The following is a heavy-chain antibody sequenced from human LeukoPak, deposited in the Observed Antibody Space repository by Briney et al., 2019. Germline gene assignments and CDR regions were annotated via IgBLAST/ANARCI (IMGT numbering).Heavy chain of an antibody. J-gene: IGHJ4*02. CDR3: MGSTYYDSSGYYDY. D-gene: IGHD3-22*01. CDR1: GGSISNSY. Sequence: SETLSLTCTVSGGSISNSYWNWIRQSPGKGLEWIGYINYSGSTNYNPSLKSRVTISVDTSKNQFSLKLSSVTAADTAVYYCMGSTYYDSSGYYDYWGQGTLVTVSS. V-gene: IGHV4-59*12. CDR2: INYSGST.